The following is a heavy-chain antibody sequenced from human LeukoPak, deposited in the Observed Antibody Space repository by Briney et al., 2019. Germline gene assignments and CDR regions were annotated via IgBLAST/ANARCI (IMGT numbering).Heavy chain of an antibody. CDR1: GFTFSSYG. Sequence: PGGSLRLSCAASGFTFSSYGMHWVRQAPGKGLEWVAVIWYDGSNKYYADSVKGRFTISRDNSKNTLYLQMNSLRAEDTAVYYCARAAGYSYGPFDYWGQGPLVPVSS. D-gene: IGHD5-18*01. CDR2: IWYDGSNK. J-gene: IGHJ4*02. V-gene: IGHV3-33*01. CDR3: ARAAGYSYGPFDY.